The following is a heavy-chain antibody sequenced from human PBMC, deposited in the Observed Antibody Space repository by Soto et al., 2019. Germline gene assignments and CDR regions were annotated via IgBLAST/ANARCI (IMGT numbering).Heavy chain of an antibody. CDR3: AKGGPRRPFDY. J-gene: IGHJ4*02. Sequence: GASVKVSCKASGGTFSSYAISWVRQAPGQGLEWMGGIIPIFGTANYAQKFQGRVTITADESTSTAYMELSSLRAEDTAVYYCAKGGPRRPFDYWGQGTLVTVSS. CDR1: GGTFSSYA. CDR2: IIPIFGTA. D-gene: IGHD3-10*01. V-gene: IGHV1-69*13.